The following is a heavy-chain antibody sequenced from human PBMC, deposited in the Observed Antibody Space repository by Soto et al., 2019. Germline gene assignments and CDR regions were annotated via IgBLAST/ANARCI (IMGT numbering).Heavy chain of an antibody. CDR1: GFTFSRYA. CDR3: APYPAVAGDQPFDS. V-gene: IGHV3-64D*06. CDR2: ISSNGGST. J-gene: IGHJ4*02. D-gene: IGHD6-19*01. Sequence: PGGSLRLSCPASGFTFSRYAMHWVRQAPGKGLEYVSAISSNGGSTYYADSVKGRFTISRDNSKNMVYFQMSSLRAEDTAVYYCAPYPAVAGDQPFDSWGQGTLVTVSS.